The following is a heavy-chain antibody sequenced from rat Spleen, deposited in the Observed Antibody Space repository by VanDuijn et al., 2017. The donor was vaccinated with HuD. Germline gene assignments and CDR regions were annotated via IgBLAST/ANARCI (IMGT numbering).Heavy chain of an antibody. Sequence: EVMLLESGGGLVQRGGSMRLSCAASGFTFTDFYMNWIRQPAGKAPEWLGFIRNKANGYTTEYNPSVKGRFTISRDNTQNMLYLQMNTLRAEDTATYYCARGPGALDYWGQGVMVTVSS. CDR1: GFTFTDFY. CDR3: ARGPGALDY. J-gene: IGHJ2*01. CDR2: IRNKANGYTT. V-gene: IGHV7-7*01. D-gene: IGHD1-4*01.